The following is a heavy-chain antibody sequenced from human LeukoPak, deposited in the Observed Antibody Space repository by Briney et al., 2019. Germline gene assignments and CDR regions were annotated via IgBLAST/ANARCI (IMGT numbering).Heavy chain of an antibody. CDR1: GYTFTGYY. J-gene: IGHJ4*02. CDR2: INPNSGGT. CDR3: ATSLVGATTPRRCYFDY. D-gene: IGHD1-26*01. Sequence: ASVKVSCKASGYTFTGYYMHWVRQAPGQGLEWMGWINPNSGGTNYAQKFQGRVTMTRDTSISTAYMELSRLRSDDTAVYYCATSLVGATTPRRCYFDYWGQGTLVTVSS. V-gene: IGHV1-2*02.